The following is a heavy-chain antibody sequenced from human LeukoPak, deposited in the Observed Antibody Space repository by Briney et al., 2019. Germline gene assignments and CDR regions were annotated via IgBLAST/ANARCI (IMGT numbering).Heavy chain of an antibody. Sequence: GRSLRLSCAGSGVTFSSYAMQWVRQAPGKGLEWVAVISSDGSNKYYADSVKGRFTISRDNFKSTLYLQMNSLRPEDSAVYYCARDQDALTGNGAFDIWGRGTMVTVSS. CDR3: ARDQDALTGNGAFDI. V-gene: IGHV3-30-3*01. J-gene: IGHJ3*02. CDR2: ISSDGSNK. D-gene: IGHD3-9*01. CDR1: GVTFSSYA.